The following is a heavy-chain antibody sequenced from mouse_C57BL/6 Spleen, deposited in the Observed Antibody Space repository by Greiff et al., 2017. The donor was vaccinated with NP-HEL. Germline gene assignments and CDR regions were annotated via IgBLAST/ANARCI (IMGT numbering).Heavy chain of an antibody. CDR3: ARGAQSYYDYALDY. D-gene: IGHD2-4*01. Sequence: VQLQQPGAELVRPGSSVKLSCKASGYTFTSYWMHWVKQRPIQGLEWIGNIDPSDSETHYNQKFKDKATLTVDKSSSTAYMQLSSLTSEDSAVYYCARGAQSYYDYALDYWGQGTTLTVSS. CDR2: IDPSDSET. V-gene: IGHV1-52*01. J-gene: IGHJ2*01. CDR1: GYTFTSYW.